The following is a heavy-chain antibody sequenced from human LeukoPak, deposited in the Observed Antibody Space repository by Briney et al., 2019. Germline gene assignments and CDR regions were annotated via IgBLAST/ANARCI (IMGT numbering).Heavy chain of an antibody. CDR3: AHRPPYKSPADTAQYFDY. V-gene: IGHV2-5*02. CDR2: LYWDDDK. D-gene: IGHD5-18*01. CDR1: GFSLSPSGVG. J-gene: IGHJ4*02. Sequence: SGPTLVNPTQTLTLTCNFFGFSLSPSGVGVGWIRQPPVNALECLPLLYWDDDKRYSPSLKSRLTITKDTSKNQVVIKMANMYPVDTATYYCAHRPPYKSPADTAQYFDYWGQGTLVTVSS.